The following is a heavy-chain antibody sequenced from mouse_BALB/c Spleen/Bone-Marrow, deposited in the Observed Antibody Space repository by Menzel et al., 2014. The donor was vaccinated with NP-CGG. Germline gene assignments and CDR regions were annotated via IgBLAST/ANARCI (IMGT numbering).Heavy chain of an antibody. D-gene: IGHD2-1*01. V-gene: IGHV1S81*02. CDR3: TRSYYGNYFDV. J-gene: IGHJ1*01. Sequence: VQLQQSGAELVKPGASVKLSCKASGYTFTSYYMYWVKQRPGQGLEWIGEINPSNGGTNFNEKFKSKATLTVDKSSSTAYMQLNSLTSEDSAVYYCTRSYYGNYFDVWGAGTTVTVSS. CDR1: GYTFTSYY. CDR2: INPSNGGT.